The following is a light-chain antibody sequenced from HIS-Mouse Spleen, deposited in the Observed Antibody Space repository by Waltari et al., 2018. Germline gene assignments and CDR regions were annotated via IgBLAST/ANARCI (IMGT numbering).Light chain of an antibody. V-gene: IGLV1-47*01. CDR3: AAWDDSLSGWV. Sequence: QSVLTQPPSASGTPGQRVTIPCSGSSSNIGSNYVYWYQQLPGTAPKLRIYRNNQRPSGVPDRFSGSKSGTSASLAISGLRSEDEADYYCAAWDDSLSGWVFGGGTKLTVL. CDR2: RNN. CDR1: SSNIGSNY. J-gene: IGLJ3*02.